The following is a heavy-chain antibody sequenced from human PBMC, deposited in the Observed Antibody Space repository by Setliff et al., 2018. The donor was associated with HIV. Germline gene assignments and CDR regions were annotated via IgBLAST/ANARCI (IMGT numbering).Heavy chain of an antibody. CDR3: ARERLGRSGFEYLQH. Sequence: ASVKVSCKASGYTFTDYPVHWVRQAPGQRLEWMGWINAGNGDTKFSEKFQGRVTMTRDTSTSTVYMQLSTLRSEDTAVYYCARERLGRSGFEYLQHWGQGTLVTVSS. J-gene: IGHJ1*01. CDR2: INAGNGDT. V-gene: IGHV1-3*01. CDR1: GYTFTDYP. D-gene: IGHD3-22*01.